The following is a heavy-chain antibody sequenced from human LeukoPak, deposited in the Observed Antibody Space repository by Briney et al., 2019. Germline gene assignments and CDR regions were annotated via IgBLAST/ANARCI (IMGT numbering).Heavy chain of an antibody. CDR2: IYTGGST. CDR1: GGSISSYY. V-gene: IGHV4-4*09. CDR3: ARLPTDYMDV. J-gene: IGHJ6*03. Sequence: PSETLSLTCTVSGGSISSYYWNWIRQPPGKGLEWIGYIYTGGSTNYNPSLKSRVTMSVDTSNNQFSLRLSSVTAADTAVYYCARLPTDYMDVSGKGTTVTVSS.